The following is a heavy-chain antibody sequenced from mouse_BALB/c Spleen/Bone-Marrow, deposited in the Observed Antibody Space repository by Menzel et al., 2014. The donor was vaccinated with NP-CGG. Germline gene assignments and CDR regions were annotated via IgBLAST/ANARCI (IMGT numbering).Heavy chain of an antibody. CDR3: ARDYSYYFDY. Sequence: EVMLVESGGGLVQPGGFLRLSCAPSGFTFXDHYVSWVRQPPGKALEWLGFIRNKANGYTTEYSASVKGRFTISRDNSQSIVYLQMNTLRAEDSATYYCARDYSYYFDYWGQGTTLTVSS. CDR2: IRNKANGYTT. CDR1: GFTFXDHY. D-gene: IGHD2-1*01. J-gene: IGHJ2*01. V-gene: IGHV7-3*02.